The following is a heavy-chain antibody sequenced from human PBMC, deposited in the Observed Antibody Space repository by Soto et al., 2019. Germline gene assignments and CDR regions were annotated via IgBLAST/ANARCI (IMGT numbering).Heavy chain of an antibody. J-gene: IGHJ4*02. V-gene: IGHV1-18*01. CDR1: GYTFTDYG. D-gene: IGHD1-1*01. CDR2: ISAYNGNT. Sequence: QGQLVQSGVEVKKPWASVKVSCKASGYTFTDYGISWVRQAPGQGREWMGWISAYNGNTNYAQNLQDRGTMTTDTSTSTAYMELRSMRSDDTAVYYCARDRSTHDYWGQGTLIAVSS. CDR3: ARDRSTHDY.